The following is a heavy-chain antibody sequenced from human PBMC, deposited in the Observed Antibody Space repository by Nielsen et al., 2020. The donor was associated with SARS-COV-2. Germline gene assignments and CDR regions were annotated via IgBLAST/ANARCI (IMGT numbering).Heavy chain of an antibody. CDR1: GFSFSDYE. D-gene: IGHD2-15*01. V-gene: IGHV3-13*01. CDR2: IGTAGDT. Sequence: GGSLRLSCAASGFSFSDYEMHWVRQATGKGLEWVAGIGTAGDTYYPGSVKGRFTISRESAKNSLYLQMNSLRAGDTAVYYCARGSCDYYYMDVWGKGTTVTVSS. CDR3: ARGSCDYYYMDV. J-gene: IGHJ6*03.